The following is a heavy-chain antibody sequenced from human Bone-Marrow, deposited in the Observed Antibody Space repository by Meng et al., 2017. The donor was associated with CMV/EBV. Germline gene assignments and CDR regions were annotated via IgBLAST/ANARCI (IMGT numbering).Heavy chain of an antibody. D-gene: IGHD6-6*01. CDR1: GGSINNYY. CDR3: ARIKISSSSYLFDY. V-gene: IGHV4-59*04. Sequence: GSLRLSCTVSGGSINNYYWGWVRQPPGKGLEWIGHIYYSGSTYYNTSLNSRVTISVDTSKSQFSLKLSSVTAADTAVYYCARIKISSSSYLFDYWGQGTLVTVSS. J-gene: IGHJ4*02. CDR2: IYYSGST.